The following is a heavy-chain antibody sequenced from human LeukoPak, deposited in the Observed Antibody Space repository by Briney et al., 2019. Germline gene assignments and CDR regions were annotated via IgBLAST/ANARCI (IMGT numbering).Heavy chain of an antibody. CDR2: ISSRSSYI. V-gene: IGHV3-21*01. CDR1: GFTFSSYS. J-gene: IGHJ4*02. Sequence: PGGSLRLSCIASGFTFSSYSMSWVRQAPGKGLEWVSSISSRSSYIYYAESVKGRFSISRDNAKNSLNLQMNSLRAEDTAVYYCARKADSSSWRYYFDYWGQGTLVTVSS. CDR3: ARKADSSSWRYYFDY. D-gene: IGHD6-13*01.